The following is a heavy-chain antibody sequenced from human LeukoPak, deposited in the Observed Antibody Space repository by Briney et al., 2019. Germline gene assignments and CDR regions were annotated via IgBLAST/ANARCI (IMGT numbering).Heavy chain of an antibody. CDR2: IYHSGST. CDR3: ARQEGSGSYYGINDAFDI. Sequence: SETLSLTCAVSGYSIRSGYYWGWIRQPPGKGLEWIGSIYHSGSTYYNPSLKSRVTISVDTSKNQFSLKLSSVTAADTAVYYYARQEGSGSYYGINDAFDIWGQGTMVTVSS. CDR1: GYSIRSGYY. J-gene: IGHJ3*02. D-gene: IGHD1-26*01. V-gene: IGHV4-38-2*01.